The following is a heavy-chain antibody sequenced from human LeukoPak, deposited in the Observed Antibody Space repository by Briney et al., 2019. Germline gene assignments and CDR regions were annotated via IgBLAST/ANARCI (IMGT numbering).Heavy chain of an antibody. Sequence: GASVKVSCKASGYTFTSYGISWVRQAPGQGPEWMGWISAYNGNTNYAQKLQGRVTMTTDTSTSTAYMELRSLRSDDTAVYYCARDRGLVVVPAADYWGQGTLVTVSS. CDR1: GYTFTSYG. CDR3: ARDRGLVVVPAADY. J-gene: IGHJ4*02. CDR2: ISAYNGNT. V-gene: IGHV1-18*01. D-gene: IGHD2-2*01.